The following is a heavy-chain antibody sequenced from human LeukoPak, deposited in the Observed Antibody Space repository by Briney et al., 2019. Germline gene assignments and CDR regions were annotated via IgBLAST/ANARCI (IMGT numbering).Heavy chain of an antibody. CDR3: ATSQTTSGRYGNAFDI. CDR1: GFIFSNSW. CDR2: IKHDGGEK. Sequence: GGSLRPSCVASGFIFSNSWMSWVRQAPGKGLEWVANIKHDGGEKYYVDSVKGRFTISRDNAKNSLDLQMNNLRVEDTAVYYCATSQTTSGRYGNAFDIWGQGTTVTV. J-gene: IGHJ3*02. V-gene: IGHV3-7*01. D-gene: IGHD6-19*01.